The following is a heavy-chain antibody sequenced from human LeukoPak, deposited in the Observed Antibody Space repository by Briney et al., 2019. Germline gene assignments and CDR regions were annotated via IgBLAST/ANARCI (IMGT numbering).Heavy chain of an antibody. V-gene: IGHV4-30-4*02. D-gene: IGHD3-3*01. CDR3: VRYDLWSGLLN. CDR1: GGSISDAAYY. Sequence: SETLSLTCTVSGGSISDAAYYWSWIRQPPGEGLKWIGYIYYSGSTSYNPSLKSRVTISVDTSKNQFSLKLSSVTAADTAVYYCVRYDLWSGLLNWGQGTLVTVSS. CDR2: IYYSGST. J-gene: IGHJ4*02.